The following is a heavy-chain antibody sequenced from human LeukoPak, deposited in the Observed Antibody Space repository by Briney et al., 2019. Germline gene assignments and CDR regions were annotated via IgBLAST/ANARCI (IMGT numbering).Heavy chain of an antibody. CDR1: GFTFSSYG. Sequence: PGGSLRLSCAASGFTFSSYGMHWVRQAPGKGLEWVAVISYDGRNKYYADSVKGRFTISRDNSKNTLYLQMNSLRAEDTAVYYCARDAIVVVPAAKGYYYYGMDVWGQGTTVTVSS. CDR3: ARDAIVVVPAAKGYYYYGMDV. D-gene: IGHD2-2*01. CDR2: ISYDGRNK. J-gene: IGHJ6*02. V-gene: IGHV3-30*03.